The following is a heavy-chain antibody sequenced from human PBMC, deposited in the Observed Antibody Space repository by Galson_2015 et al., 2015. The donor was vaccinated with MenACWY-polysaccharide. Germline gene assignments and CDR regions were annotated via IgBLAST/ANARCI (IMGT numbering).Heavy chain of an antibody. J-gene: IGHJ3*02. D-gene: IGHD2-2*02. V-gene: IGHV3-74*01. Sequence: SLRLSCAASGLRFSSFWMNWVRQVPGEGLVWASRIKSDGSITTYADSVKGRFTISRDNAKNTLYLQMNSLRAEDTAVYYCAREREHCDGITCYKPFDIWGQGTMVTVSS. CDR1: GLRFSSFW. CDR2: IKSDGSIT. CDR3: AREREHCDGITCYKPFDI.